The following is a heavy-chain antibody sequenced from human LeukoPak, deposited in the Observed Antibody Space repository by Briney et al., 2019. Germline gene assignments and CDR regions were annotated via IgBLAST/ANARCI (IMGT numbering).Heavy chain of an antibody. V-gene: IGHV3-43*01. J-gene: IGHJ4*02. CDR3: AKDRSRYSYFSYYFDY. D-gene: IGHD5-18*01. CDR1: GFTFDDYT. Sequence: GGSLRLSCAASGFTFDDYTMHWVRQAPGKGLEWVSLISWDGGSTYYADSVKGRSTISRDNSKNSLYLQMNSLRTEDTALYYCAKDRSRYSYFSYYFDYWGQGTLVTVSS. CDR2: ISWDGGST.